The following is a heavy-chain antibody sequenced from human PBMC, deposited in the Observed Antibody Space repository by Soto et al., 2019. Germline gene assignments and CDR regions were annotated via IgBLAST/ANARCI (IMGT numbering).Heavy chain of an antibody. CDR3: ARDSGYCSGGSCYYFDY. CDR2: IIPIFGTA. D-gene: IGHD2-15*01. V-gene: IGHV1-69*01. J-gene: IGHJ4*02. Sequence: QVQLVQSGAEVKKPGSSVKVSCKASGGTFSSYAISWVRQAPGQGLEWMGGIIPIFGTANYAEKFQGRVTITGDESTSTAYMELRSLRSEDTAVYYCARDSGYCSGGSCYYFDYWGQGTLVTVSS. CDR1: GGTFSSYA.